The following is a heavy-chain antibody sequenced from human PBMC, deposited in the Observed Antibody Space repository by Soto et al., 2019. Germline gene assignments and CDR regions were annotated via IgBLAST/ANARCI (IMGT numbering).Heavy chain of an antibody. CDR3: TKMQVMEVWECSLAY. D-gene: IGHD2-21*01. J-gene: IGHJ4*02. V-gene: IGHV3-23*01. CDR1: GFTFSNFA. CDR2: IFGGGHGP. Sequence: EVQLLESGGDLAQPGGSLRLSCVASGFTFSNFAMSWVRQAPGRGPEWIARIFGGGHGPSYAVSVKGRFTISRDNSKNTVYLHMNSLRADDTARDCCTKMQVMEVWECSLAYWSQGTVVPVSS.